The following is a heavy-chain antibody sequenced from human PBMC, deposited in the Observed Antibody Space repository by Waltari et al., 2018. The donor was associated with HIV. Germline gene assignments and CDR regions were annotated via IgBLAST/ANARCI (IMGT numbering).Heavy chain of an antibody. D-gene: IGHD3-3*01. CDR3: ARADYDFWSAYYFDY. CDR1: GYTFTSYG. CDR2: ISTYNGNT. Sequence: QVQLVQSGAEVKKPGASVKVSCKAYGYTFTSYGITWVSQAPGQGLEWMGWISTYNGNTKYAQRFQGRVTMTTNTITSTAYLELRSLRSDDTAVYYCARADYDFWSAYYFDYWGQGTLVTVSS. V-gene: IGHV1-18*01. J-gene: IGHJ4*02.